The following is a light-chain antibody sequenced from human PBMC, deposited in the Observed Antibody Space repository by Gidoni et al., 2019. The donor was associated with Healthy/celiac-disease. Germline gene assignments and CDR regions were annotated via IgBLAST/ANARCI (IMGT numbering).Light chain of an antibody. CDR1: SSDVGAYNY. J-gene: IGLJ3*02. V-gene: IGLV2-14*01. CDR2: EVS. CDR3: SSYTSSSTRV. Sequence: QPALTQPAPVPGPPVQSITISCTGTSSDVGAYNYVSWYQQPPGKAPKLMIYEVSNRPSGVPDRFSGSKSGNTASLTISGLQAEDEADYYCSSYTSSSTRVFGGGTKLTVL.